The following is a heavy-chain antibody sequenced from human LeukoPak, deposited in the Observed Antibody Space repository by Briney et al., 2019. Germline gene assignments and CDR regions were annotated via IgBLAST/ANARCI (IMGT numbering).Heavy chain of an antibody. CDR3: ASRDPLLWFGEPFDP. D-gene: IGHD3-10*01. J-gene: IGHJ5*02. Sequence: SETLSLTCAVYGGSFSGYYWSWIRQPPGKGLELIGEINHSGSTNYNPSLKSRVTISVDTSKNQFSLKLSSVTAADTAVYYCASRDPLLWFGEPFDPWGQGTLVTVSS. V-gene: IGHV4-34*01. CDR2: INHSGST. CDR1: GGSFSGYY.